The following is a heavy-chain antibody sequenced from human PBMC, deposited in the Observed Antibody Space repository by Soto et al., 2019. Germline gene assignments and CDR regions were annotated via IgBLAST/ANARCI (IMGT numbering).Heavy chain of an antibody. CDR3: ARWNEGLDI. D-gene: IGHD1-1*01. J-gene: IGHJ3*02. Sequence: EVQLVESGGGLIQTGGSLRLSCTAFGFRVSTNYMSWIRQAPGKGLEWVSVIYGGSFRNYGDSVKGRFTSSRDDSKNTVYLLMNSLRAEDTAVYYCARWNEGLDIWGQGTGVTVSS. V-gene: IGHV3-53*01. CDR1: GFRVSTNY. CDR2: IYGGSFR.